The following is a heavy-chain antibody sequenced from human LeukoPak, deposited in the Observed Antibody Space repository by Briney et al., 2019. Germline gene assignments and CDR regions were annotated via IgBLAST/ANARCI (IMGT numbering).Heavy chain of an antibody. D-gene: IGHD3-16*02. J-gene: IGHJ4*02. Sequence: ASVKVSCKASGGTFSSYAISWVRQAPGQGLEWMGGIIPILGIANYAQKFQGRVTITADKSTSTAYMELSSLRSEDTAVYYCARDMGDYDYVWGSYRYTHFDYWGQGILVTVSS. CDR3: ARDMGDYDYVWGSYRYTHFDY. CDR2: IIPILGIA. V-gene: IGHV1-69*10. CDR1: GGTFSSYA.